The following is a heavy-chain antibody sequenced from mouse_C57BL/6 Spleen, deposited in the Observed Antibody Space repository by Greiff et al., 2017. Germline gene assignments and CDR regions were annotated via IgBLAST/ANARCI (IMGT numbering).Heavy chain of an antibody. CDR2: ISDGGSYT. J-gene: IGHJ4*01. CDR1: GFTFSSYA. D-gene: IGHD3-3*01. V-gene: IGHV5-4*01. CDR3: ARDGDRYAMDY. Sequence: EVKLMESGGGLVKPGGSLKLSCAASGFTFSSYAMSWVRQTPEKRLAWVATISDGGSYTYYPDNVKGRFTISRDNAKNNLYLQMSHLKSEDTAMYDGARDGDRYAMDYWGEGTSVTVSS.